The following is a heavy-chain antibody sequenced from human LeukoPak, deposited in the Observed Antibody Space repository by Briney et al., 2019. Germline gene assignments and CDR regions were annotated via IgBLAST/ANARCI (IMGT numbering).Heavy chain of an antibody. CDR2: ISSSGSTI. J-gene: IGHJ3*02. Sequence: GGSLRLSCAASGFTFSSYEMNWVRQAPGKGLECVSYISSSGSTIYYADSVKGRFTISRDNAKNSLYLQMNSLRAEDTAVYYCARDRPLLWFGESDAFDIWGQGTMVTVSS. V-gene: IGHV3-48*03. CDR3: ARDRPLLWFGESDAFDI. D-gene: IGHD3-10*01. CDR1: GFTFSSYE.